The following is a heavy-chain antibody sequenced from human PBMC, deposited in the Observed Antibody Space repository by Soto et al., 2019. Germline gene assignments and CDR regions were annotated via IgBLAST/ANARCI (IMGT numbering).Heavy chain of an antibody. Sequence: EVQLLGSGGGLVQPGGSLRLSCAASGFTFSSYAMSWVRQAPGKGLEWVSAISGSGVSTYYADSVKGRFTISRDNSKNTLYLQMNILRAEDTAVYYCAKEHHYSSSWSEFDYWGQGTLVTVSS. CDR3: AKEHHYSSSWSEFDY. J-gene: IGHJ4*02. CDR2: ISGSGVST. V-gene: IGHV3-23*01. CDR1: GFTFSSYA. D-gene: IGHD6-13*01.